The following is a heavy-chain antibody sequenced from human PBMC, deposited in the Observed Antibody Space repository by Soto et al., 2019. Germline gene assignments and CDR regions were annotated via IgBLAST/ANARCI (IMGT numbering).Heavy chain of an antibody. CDR2: ISAYNGNT. CDR3: ARHDSSGYYYDAFDI. CDR1: GYTFTSYG. D-gene: IGHD3-22*01. V-gene: IGHV1-18*04. J-gene: IGHJ3*02. Sequence: GASVKVSCKASGYTFTSYGISWVRQAPGQGPEWMGWISAYNGNTNYAQKLQGRVTMTTDTSTSTAYMELRSLRSDDTAVYYCARHDSSGYYYDAFDIWGQGTMVTVSS.